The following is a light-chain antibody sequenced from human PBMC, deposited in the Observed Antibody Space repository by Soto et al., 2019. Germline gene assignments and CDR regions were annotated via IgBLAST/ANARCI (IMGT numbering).Light chain of an antibody. Sequence: EIVLTQSPATLSVSLGERVTLSCRASESLSHCLAWYQHKPGQSPRLLIYGVSTRVAGVPSRFSGSGSATDFTLTISSLQSEDFAIYYCLSYNNCPFAFGQGTKLEI. CDR3: LSYNNCPFA. CDR2: GVS. CDR1: ESLSHC. V-gene: IGKV3-15*01. J-gene: IGKJ2*01.